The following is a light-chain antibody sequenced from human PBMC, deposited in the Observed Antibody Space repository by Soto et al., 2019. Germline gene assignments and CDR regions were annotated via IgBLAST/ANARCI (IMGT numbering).Light chain of an antibody. CDR2: DAS. CDR3: QQSNNWPLYT. CDR1: QSVGGN. Sequence: EIVMTQSPATLSVSPGERATLSCRASQSVGGNLAWYQQRPGRAPRLLIYDASTRATDIPARFSGSGSGTEFTLSISSLQSEDFALYDCQQSNNWPLYTFGQGTKLEIK. J-gene: IGKJ2*01. V-gene: IGKV3-15*01.